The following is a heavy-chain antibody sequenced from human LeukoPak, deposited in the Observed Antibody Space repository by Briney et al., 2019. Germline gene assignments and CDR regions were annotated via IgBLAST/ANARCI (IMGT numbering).Heavy chain of an antibody. D-gene: IGHD3-10*02. CDR1: GFTFSSYS. CDR3: ARRGTLFGEFNFDY. V-gene: IGHV3-21*01. CDR2: ISSGSSYI. J-gene: IGHJ4*02. Sequence: PGGSLRLSCAASGFTFSSYSMNWVRQAPGKGLEWVSFISSGSSYIYYADSVKGRFIISRDNAKNSLYLQMNSLRAEDTAVYYRARRGTLFGEFNFDYWGQGTLVTVSS.